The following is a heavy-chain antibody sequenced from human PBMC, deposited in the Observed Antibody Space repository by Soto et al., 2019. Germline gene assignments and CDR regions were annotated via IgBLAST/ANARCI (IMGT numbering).Heavy chain of an antibody. J-gene: IGHJ6*02. CDR2: ISYDGSNK. V-gene: IGHV3-30*03. CDR3: ATTNPGIAASSMDV. CDR1: GFTFSSYG. Sequence: GGSLRLSCAASGFTFSSYGMHWVRQAPGKGLEWVAVISYDGSNKYYADSVKGRFTISRDNSKNTLYLQMNSLRAEDTAVYYCATTNPGIAASSMDVWGQGTTVTVSS. D-gene: IGHD6-13*01.